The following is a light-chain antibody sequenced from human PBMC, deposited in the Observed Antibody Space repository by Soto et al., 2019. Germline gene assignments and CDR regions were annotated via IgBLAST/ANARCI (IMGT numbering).Light chain of an antibody. Sequence: DVQMTQSPSSVSASVGDRVTITCRASQGIDTWLAWYQQKPGKAPKLLIYGTSSLQSGVPSRFSGSGSGTDFTLTISSLQPDDFATYYCQQANSFPRTFGQGTRVEIK. J-gene: IGKJ1*01. CDR1: QGIDTW. CDR3: QQANSFPRT. CDR2: GTS. V-gene: IGKV1-12*01.